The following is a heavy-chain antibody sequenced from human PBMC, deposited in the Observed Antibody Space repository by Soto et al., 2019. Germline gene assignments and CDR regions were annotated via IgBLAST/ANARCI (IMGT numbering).Heavy chain of an antibody. J-gene: IGHJ4*02. D-gene: IGHD3-10*01. V-gene: IGHV3-33*01. Sequence: QVQLVESWGGVVQPGRSLRLSCAASGFTFSSYGMHWVRQAPGKGLEWVAVIWYDGSNKYYADSVKGRFTISRDNSKNTLYLQMNSLRAEDTAVYYWARSFQFVRGVDYWGQGTLVTVSS. CDR2: IWYDGSNK. CDR3: ARSFQFVRGVDY. CDR1: GFTFSSYG.